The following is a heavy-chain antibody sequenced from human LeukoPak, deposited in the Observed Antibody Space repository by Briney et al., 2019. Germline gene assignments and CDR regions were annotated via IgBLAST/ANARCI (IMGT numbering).Heavy chain of an antibody. CDR3: ARNPQPWPDYYYMDV. CDR2: ISGSASTT. D-gene: IGHD6-19*01. V-gene: IGHV3-23*01. CDR1: GFTFNDCA. J-gene: IGHJ6*03. Sequence: GGSLRLSCAASGFTFNDCAMSWVRQAPGKGLEWVSAISGSASTTYYADSVKGRFTISRDNSKNTLYLQMNSLRAEDTAVYYCARNPQPWPDYYYMDVWGRGTTVTVSS.